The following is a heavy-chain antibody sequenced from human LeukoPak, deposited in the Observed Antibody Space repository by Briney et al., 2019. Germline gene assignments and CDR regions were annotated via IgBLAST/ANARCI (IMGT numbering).Heavy chain of an antibody. CDR1: GFTFSSYA. D-gene: IGHD1/OR15-1a*01. V-gene: IGHV3-23*01. Sequence: PGGSLRLSCAASGFTFSSYAMSWVRQAPGKGLEWVSAISGSGGSTYYADSVKGRFTISRDNSKNTLYLQMNSLRAEDTAVCYCAKREQENPGVDYMDVWGKGTTVTVSS. CDR2: ISGSGGST. J-gene: IGHJ6*03. CDR3: AKREQENPGVDYMDV.